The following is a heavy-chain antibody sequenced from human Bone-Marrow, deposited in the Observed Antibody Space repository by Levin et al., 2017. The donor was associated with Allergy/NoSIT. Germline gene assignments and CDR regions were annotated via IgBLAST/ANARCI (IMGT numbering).Heavy chain of an antibody. V-gene: IGHV3-30*03. Sequence: GESLKISCVVSGFDFSLFGMQWVRQAPGKGLEWVAIIPSDEVDKYYADFVKGRFVVSRDNSKKTLYLQMDNLRPDDTAVYFCATDQSGRFDPWGQGTLVTVSS. CDR1: GFDFSLFG. CDR2: IPSDEVDK. CDR3: ATDQSGRFDP. J-gene: IGHJ5*02.